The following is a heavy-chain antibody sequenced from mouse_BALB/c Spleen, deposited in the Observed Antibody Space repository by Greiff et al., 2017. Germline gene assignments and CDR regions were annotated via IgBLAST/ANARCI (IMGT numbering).Heavy chain of an antibody. Sequence: EVNVVESGGGLVQPGGSLKLSCAASGFTFSSYTMSWVRQTPEKRLEWVAYISNGGGSTYYPDTVKGRFTISRDNAKNTLYLQMSSLKSEDTAMYYCARHETGFDYWGQGTTLTVSS. CDR2: ISNGGGST. J-gene: IGHJ2*01. CDR3: ARHETGFDY. CDR1: GFTFSSYT. D-gene: IGHD4-1*01. V-gene: IGHV5-12-2*01.